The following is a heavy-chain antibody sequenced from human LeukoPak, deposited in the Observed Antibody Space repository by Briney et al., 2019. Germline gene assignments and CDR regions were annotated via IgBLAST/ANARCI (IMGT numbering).Heavy chain of an antibody. J-gene: IGHJ5*02. Sequence: EASVKVSCKASGGTFSSYAISWVRQAPGQGLEWMGGIIPIFGTANYAQTFQGRVTITADESTSTAYMELSSLRSEDTAVYYCARTLDPRLFWFDPWGQGTLVTVSS. D-gene: IGHD3/OR15-3a*01. V-gene: IGHV1-69*13. CDR3: ARTLDPRLFWFDP. CDR2: IIPIFGTA. CDR1: GGTFSSYA.